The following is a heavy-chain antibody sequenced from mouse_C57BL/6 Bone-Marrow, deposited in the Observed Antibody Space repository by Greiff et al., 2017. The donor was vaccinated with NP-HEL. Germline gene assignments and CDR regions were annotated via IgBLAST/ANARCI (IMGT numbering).Heavy chain of an antibody. Sequence: VQLQQSGPVLVKPGASVKMSCKASGYTFTDYYMNWVKQSHGKSLEWIGVINPYNGGTSYNQKFKGKATLTVDKSSSTAYMELNSLTSEDSAVYYYARATTTVVASPHWYFDDWGTGTTVTVSS. CDR2: INPYNGGT. CDR1: GYTFTDYY. J-gene: IGHJ1*03. CDR3: ARATTTVVASPHWYFDD. V-gene: IGHV1-19*01. D-gene: IGHD1-1*01.